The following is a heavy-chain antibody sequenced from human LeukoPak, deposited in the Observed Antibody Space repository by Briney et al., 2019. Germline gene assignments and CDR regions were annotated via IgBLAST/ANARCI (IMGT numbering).Heavy chain of an antibody. CDR3: ATWESESSWDTAMSYRIDY. Sequence: SSETLSLTCTVSGVSISSSSYYWGWIRQPPGKGLEWIGSISYSGSTYYNPSLKSRVTISVDTSKNQFSLNLSSVTAADTAVFYCATWESESSWDTAMSYRIDYWGQGTLVTVSS. D-gene: IGHD5-18*01. CDR2: ISYSGST. J-gene: IGHJ4*02. V-gene: IGHV4-39*01. CDR1: GVSISSSSYY.